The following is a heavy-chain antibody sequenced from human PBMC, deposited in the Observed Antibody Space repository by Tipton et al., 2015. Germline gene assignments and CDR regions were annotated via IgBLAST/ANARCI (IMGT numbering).Heavy chain of an antibody. V-gene: IGHV3-64D*08. D-gene: IGHD3-22*01. CDR1: GLTLSAYA. Sequence: SLRLSCTASGLTLSAYAMNWVRQAPGKGLEYVSAITTNGYSTYYADSVRGRFTISRDNSKNTLYLQMSSLRAEDTAVYYCVKDGYYYDSGGYSPLDYWGQGTLVTVSS. CDR2: ITTNGYST. J-gene: IGHJ4*02. CDR3: VKDGYYYDSGGYSPLDY.